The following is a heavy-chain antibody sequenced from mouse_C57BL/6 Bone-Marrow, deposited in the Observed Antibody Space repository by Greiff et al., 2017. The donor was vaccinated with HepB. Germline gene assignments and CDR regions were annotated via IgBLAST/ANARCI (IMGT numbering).Heavy chain of an antibody. CDR3: ARETGTGFDY. CDR1: GYSFTGYY. Sequence: VQLQQSGPELVKPGASVKISCKASGYSFTGYYMNWVKQSPEKSLEWIGEINPSTGGTTYNQKFKAKATLTVDKSSSTAYMQLKSLTSEDAAVYYCARETGTGFDYWGQGTTLTVSS. CDR2: INPSTGGT. J-gene: IGHJ2*01. V-gene: IGHV1-42*01. D-gene: IGHD4-1*01.